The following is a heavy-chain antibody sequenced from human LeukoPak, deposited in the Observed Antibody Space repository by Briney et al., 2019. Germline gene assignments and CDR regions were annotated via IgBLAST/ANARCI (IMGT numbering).Heavy chain of an antibody. V-gene: IGHV4-61*02. CDR2: IYTSGST. Sequence: SENLSLTCTVSGGSISSGSYYWSWIRQPAGKGLEWIGRIYTSGSTNYNPSLKSRVTISVDTSKNQFSLKLSSVTAADTAVYYCARVSIGGYYDSSGYYYFDYWGQGTLVTVCS. J-gene: IGHJ4*02. CDR1: GGSISSGSYY. D-gene: IGHD3-22*01. CDR3: ARVSIGGYYDSSGYYYFDY.